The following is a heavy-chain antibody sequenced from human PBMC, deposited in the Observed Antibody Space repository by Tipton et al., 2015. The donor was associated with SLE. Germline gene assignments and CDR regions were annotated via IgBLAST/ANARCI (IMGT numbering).Heavy chain of an antibody. J-gene: IGHJ4*02. CDR2: IYYSGGT. V-gene: IGHV4-39*01. Sequence: TLSLTCTVSGGSISSRTHYWAWIRQPPGKGLEWIGSIYYSGGTYFNESLKSRVTVSVDSSKNQFSLTLSSVTAADTAQYYCARHLSVGTSMGYFDYWGQGSLVTVSS. CDR3: ARHLSVGTSMGYFDY. D-gene: IGHD1-7*01. CDR1: GGSISSRTHY.